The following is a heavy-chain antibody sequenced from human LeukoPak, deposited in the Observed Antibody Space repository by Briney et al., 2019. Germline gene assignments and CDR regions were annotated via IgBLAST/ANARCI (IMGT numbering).Heavy chain of an antibody. V-gene: IGHV4-4*02. D-gene: IGHD1-26*01. CDR3: ARDSPQRGSGSYYAY. CDR1: GGSISSSNW. J-gene: IGHJ4*02. Sequence: SETLSLTCAVSGGSISSSNWWSWVRQPPGKGLEWIGEIYHSGSTNYNPSLKSRVTISVDKSKNQFSLKLSSVTATDTAVYYCARDSPQRGSGSYYAYWGQGTLVTVSS. CDR2: IYHSGST.